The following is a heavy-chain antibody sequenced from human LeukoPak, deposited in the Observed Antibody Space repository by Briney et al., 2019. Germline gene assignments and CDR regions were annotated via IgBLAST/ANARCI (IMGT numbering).Heavy chain of an antibody. CDR2: IYYSGRT. V-gene: IGHV4-38-2*02. D-gene: IGHD6-13*01. CDR3: ARGATRFSSSWASFDP. J-gene: IGHJ5*02. Sequence: SETLSLTCTVPGYSISSGYYWGWIRQPPGKGLEWIGSIYYSGRTYYNPSLKSRVTISVDTSKNQFSLKLSSVTAAATAVYYCARGATRFSSSWASFDPWGQGTLVTVSS. CDR1: GYSISSGYY.